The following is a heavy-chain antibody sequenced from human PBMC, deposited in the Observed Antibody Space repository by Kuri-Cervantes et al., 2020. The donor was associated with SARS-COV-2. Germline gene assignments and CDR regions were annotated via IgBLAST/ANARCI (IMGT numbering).Heavy chain of an antibody. CDR2: IRYDGSNK. J-gene: IGHJ4*02. V-gene: IGHV3-30*02. Sequence: GESLKISCAASGFTFSSYGMHWVRQAPGKGLEWVAFIRYDGSNKYYADSVKGRFTISRDNSKNTLYLQMNSLRAEDTAVYYCAKAPGIYSSSWYELDYWGREPWSPSPQ. CDR1: GFTFSSYG. D-gene: IGHD6-13*01. CDR3: AKAPGIYSSSWYELDY.